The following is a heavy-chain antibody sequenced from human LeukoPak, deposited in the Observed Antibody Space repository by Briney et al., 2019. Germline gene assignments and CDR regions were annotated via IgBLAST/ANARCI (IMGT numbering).Heavy chain of an antibody. D-gene: IGHD3-10*01. V-gene: IGHV5-51*01. CDR2: INPADSLT. CDR1: GYRFTSSL. Sequence: GESLKISCQASGYRFTSSLIGWVRQMPGEGLEWMGIINPADSLTRYSPSFQGQVTISADKSITTAYLQWSSLKASDTAMYYCARHHSGSSFDIWGQGTKVTVSS. CDR3: ARHHSGSSFDI. J-gene: IGHJ3*02.